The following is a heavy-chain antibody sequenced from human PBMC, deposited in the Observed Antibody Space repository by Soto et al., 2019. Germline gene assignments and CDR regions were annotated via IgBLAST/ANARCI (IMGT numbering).Heavy chain of an antibody. Sequence: PSETLSLTCTVSGGSISSSRYYWGWIRQPPGKGLEWIGSIYYSGSTYYNPSLKSRVTISVDTSKNQFSLKLSSVTAADTAVYYCARRRYSSSSTYYYYYMDVWGKGTTVTVSS. CDR2: IYYSGST. CDR1: GGSISSSRYY. CDR3: ARRRYSSSSTYYYYYMDV. J-gene: IGHJ6*03. V-gene: IGHV4-39*07. D-gene: IGHD6-6*01.